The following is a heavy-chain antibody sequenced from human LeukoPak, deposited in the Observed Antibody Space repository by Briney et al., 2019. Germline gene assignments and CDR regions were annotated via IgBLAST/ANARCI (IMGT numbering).Heavy chain of an antibody. V-gene: IGHV3-21*01. D-gene: IGHD5-18*01. CDR2: ISSSSSYI. CDR1: GFTFSSYS. CDR3: AREATYVDTAIIDY. J-gene: IGHJ4*02. Sequence: GGSLRLSCAASGFTFSSYSMNWVRQAPGKGLEWVSSISSSSSYIYYADSVKGRFTISRDNAKNSLYLQMNSLRAEDTAVYYCAREATYVDTAIIDYWGQGTLVTVSS.